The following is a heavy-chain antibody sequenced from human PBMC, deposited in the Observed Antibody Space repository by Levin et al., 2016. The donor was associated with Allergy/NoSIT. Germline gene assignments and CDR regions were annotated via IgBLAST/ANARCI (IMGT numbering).Heavy chain of an antibody. Sequence: SETLSLTCTVSGGSISSYYWSWIRQPPGKGLEWIGYIYYSGSTNYNPSLKSRVTISVDTSKNQFSLKLSSVTAADTAVYYCASTPKYYYDSSGYSYYFDYWGQGTLVTVSS. CDR2: IYYSGST. D-gene: IGHD3-22*01. V-gene: IGHV4-59*08. J-gene: IGHJ4*02. CDR3: ASTPKYYYDSSGYSYYFDY. CDR1: GGSISSYY.